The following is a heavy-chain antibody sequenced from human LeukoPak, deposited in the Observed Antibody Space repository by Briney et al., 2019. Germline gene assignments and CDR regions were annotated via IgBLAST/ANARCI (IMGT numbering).Heavy chain of an antibody. J-gene: IGHJ3*02. CDR2: ISSSSSYI. D-gene: IGHD3-16*01. Sequence: GGSLRLSCAASGFTFSSYSMNWVRQAPGKGLEWVSSISSSSSYIYYADSVKGRFTISRDNAKNSLYLQMNSLRAEDTAVYYCARSQGEAPVLDAFDIWGQGTMVTVSS. CDR3: ARSQGEAPVLDAFDI. CDR1: GFTFSSYS. V-gene: IGHV3-21*01.